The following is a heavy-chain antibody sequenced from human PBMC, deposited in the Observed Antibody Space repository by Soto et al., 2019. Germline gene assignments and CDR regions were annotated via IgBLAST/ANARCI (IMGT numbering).Heavy chain of an antibody. CDR3: ATVEYYYYYMDV. V-gene: IGHV3-11*01. J-gene: IGHJ6*03. CDR2: ISSSGSTI. CDR1: GFTFSDYY. D-gene: IGHD1-1*01. Sequence: PGGSLRLSCAASGFTFSDYYMSWIRQAPGKGLEWVSYISSSGSTIYYADTVKGRYTISRDNAKNSLYLQMNSLRAEDTAVYYCATVEYYYYYMDVWGKGTTVTVSS.